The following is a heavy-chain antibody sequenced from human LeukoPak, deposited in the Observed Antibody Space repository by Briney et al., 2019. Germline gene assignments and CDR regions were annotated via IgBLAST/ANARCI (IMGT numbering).Heavy chain of an antibody. J-gene: IGHJ4*02. CDR3: ARDDYDILTGYYTPFPSYFDY. V-gene: IGHV6-1*01. Sequence: SQTLSLTCAISGDSVSSNSAAWNWIRQSPSRGLEWLGRTYYRSKWYNDYAVSVKSRITINPDTSKNQFSLQLNPVTPEDTAVYYCARDDYDILTGYYTPFPSYFDYWGQGTLVTVSS. D-gene: IGHD3-9*01. CDR2: TYYRSKWYN. CDR1: GDSVSSNSAA.